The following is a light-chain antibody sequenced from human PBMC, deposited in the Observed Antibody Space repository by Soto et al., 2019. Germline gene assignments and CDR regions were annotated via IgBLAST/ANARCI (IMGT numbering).Light chain of an antibody. CDR1: QSVTSNY. Sequence: EIVLTQSPGTLSLSPGERATLSCRANQSVTSNYVAWYQQRLGQAPRLILFGASSRATGIPDRFSGSGSGTDFSLTISRLEPEDFAVYYCQQYGSSVWTFGQGTKVEIK. V-gene: IGKV3-20*01. CDR3: QQYGSSVWT. J-gene: IGKJ1*01. CDR2: GAS.